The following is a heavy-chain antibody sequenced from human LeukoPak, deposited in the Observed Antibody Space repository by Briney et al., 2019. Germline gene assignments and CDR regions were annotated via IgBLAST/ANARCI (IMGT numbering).Heavy chain of an antibody. V-gene: IGHV3-7*01. CDR2: INQDGREK. CDR3: GSPRRGY. Sequence: PGGSLRLSCAASGFTFSSIWMSWVRQAPGKGLEWVANINQDGREKYYVDSVKGRFTISRDNAKNSLCLQMNSLRAEDTAVYFCGSPRRGYWGQGTLVTVSS. J-gene: IGHJ4*02. CDR1: GFTFSSIW.